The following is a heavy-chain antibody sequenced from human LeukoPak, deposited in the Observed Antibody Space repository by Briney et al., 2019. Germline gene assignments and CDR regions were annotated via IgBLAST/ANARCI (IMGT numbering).Heavy chain of an antibody. CDR1: GGSFSGYY. J-gene: IGHJ6*03. V-gene: IGHV4-34*01. Sequence: SETLSLTCAVYGGSFSGYYWSWIRQPPGKGLEWIGEINHSGSTNYNPSLKSRVTISVDTSKNQFSLKLSSVTAADTAVYYCARVPYRTNGVCYFSGYYYYMDVWGKGTTVTVSS. CDR3: ARVPYRTNGVCYFSGYYYYMDV. CDR2: INHSGST. D-gene: IGHD2-8*01.